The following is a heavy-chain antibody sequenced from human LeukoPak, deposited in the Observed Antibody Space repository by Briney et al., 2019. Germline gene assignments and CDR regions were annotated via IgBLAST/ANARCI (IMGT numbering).Heavy chain of an antibody. V-gene: IGHV1-2*02. CDR3: ASFASGWYSNY. CDR2: INPNSGDT. CDR1: GYIFTGYY. D-gene: IGHD6-19*01. Sequence: ASVKVSCKAPGYIFTGYYMHWVRQAPGQGLEWMGWINPNSGDTNYAQKFQGRIIMTRDTSITTAYMELSRLTSNDTATYYCASFASGWYSNYWGQGTPVTVPS. J-gene: IGHJ4*02.